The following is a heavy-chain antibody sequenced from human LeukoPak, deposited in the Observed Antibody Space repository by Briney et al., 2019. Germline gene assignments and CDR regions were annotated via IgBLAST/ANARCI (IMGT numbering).Heavy chain of an antibody. CDR1: GGSISSYY. CDR3: ARVSSSWASVDY. CDR2: IYYSGST. D-gene: IGHD6-13*01. Sequence: PSETLSLTCTVSGGSISSYYWSWTRQPPGKGLEWIGYIYYSGSTNYNPSLKSRVTISVDTSKNQFSLKLSSVTAADTAVYYCARVSSSWASVDYWGQGTLVTVSS. J-gene: IGHJ4*02. V-gene: IGHV4-59*08.